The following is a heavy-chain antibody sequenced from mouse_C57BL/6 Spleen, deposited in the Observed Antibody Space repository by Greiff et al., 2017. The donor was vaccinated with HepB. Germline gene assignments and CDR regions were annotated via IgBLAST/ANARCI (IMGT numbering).Heavy chain of an antibody. J-gene: IGHJ2*01. CDR2: IYPGDGDT. V-gene: IGHV1-80*01. CDR3: ARSGAQATWLDY. CDR1: GYAFSSYW. D-gene: IGHD3-2*02. Sequence: QVQLKESGAELVKPGASVKISCKASGYAFSSYWMNWVKQRPGKGLEWIGQIYPGDGDTNYNGKFKGKATLTADKSSSTAYMQLSSLTSEDSAVYFCARSGAQATWLDYWGQGTTLTVSS.